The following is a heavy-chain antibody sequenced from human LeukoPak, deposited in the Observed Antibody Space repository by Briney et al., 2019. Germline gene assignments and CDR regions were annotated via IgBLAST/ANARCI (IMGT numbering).Heavy chain of an antibody. Sequence: GGSLRLSCAASGFTFSSYAMHWVRQAPGKGLEWVAVISYDGSNKYYAGSVKGRFTISRDNSKNTLYLQMNSLRAEDTAVYYCAGVTPGGGSYHATFDYWGQGTLVTVSS. J-gene: IGHJ4*02. V-gene: IGHV3-30-3*01. CDR3: AGVTPGGGSYHATFDY. D-gene: IGHD1-26*01. CDR1: GFTFSSYA. CDR2: ISYDGSNK.